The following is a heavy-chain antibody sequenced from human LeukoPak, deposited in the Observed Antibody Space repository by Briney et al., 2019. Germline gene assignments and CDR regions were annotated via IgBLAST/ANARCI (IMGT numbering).Heavy chain of an antibody. Sequence: SVKVSCKASGGTLSTSAVSWVRQAPGQGLEWMGGIIPISGATKYAPSFQGRLTIATDGSTNTAYMELTRLRYDDTAVYYCAKNDCGGDCHLLDYWGQGTLVTVSS. V-gene: IGHV1-69*05. J-gene: IGHJ4*02. D-gene: IGHD2-21*02. CDR2: IIPISGAT. CDR3: AKNDCGGDCHLLDY. CDR1: GGTLSTSA.